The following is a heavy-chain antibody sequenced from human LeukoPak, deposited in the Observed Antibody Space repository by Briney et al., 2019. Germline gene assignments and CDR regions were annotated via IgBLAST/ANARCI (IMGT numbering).Heavy chain of an antibody. CDR1: GFTFSSYW. CDR2: INSDGSST. D-gene: IGHD2-2*01. CDR3: ARPPVPAASNWFDP. J-gene: IGHJ5*02. V-gene: IGHV3-74*01. Sequence: AGSLRLSCAASGFTFSSYWMHWVRQAPGKGLVWVTHINSDGSSTSYAGSVKGRFTISRDNAKNTLYLQMNSLRAEDTAVYYCARPPVPAASNWFDPWGQGTLVTVSS.